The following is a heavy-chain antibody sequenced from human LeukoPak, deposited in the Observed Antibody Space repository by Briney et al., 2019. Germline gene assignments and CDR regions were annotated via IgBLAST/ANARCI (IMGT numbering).Heavy chain of an antibody. CDR1: GGTFSSYA. J-gene: IGHJ4*02. CDR3: ARGAHSYDSSGLFDY. D-gene: IGHD3-22*01. Sequence: GASVNVSCQASGGTFSSYAISGVRQAPGQGVEWMGWISAYNGNTNYAEKLQGRVTITTDTTTSTPYMEMRSLRSDDTAVYYCARGAHSYDSSGLFDYWGQGTLVTVSS. V-gene: IGHV1-18*01. CDR2: ISAYNGNT.